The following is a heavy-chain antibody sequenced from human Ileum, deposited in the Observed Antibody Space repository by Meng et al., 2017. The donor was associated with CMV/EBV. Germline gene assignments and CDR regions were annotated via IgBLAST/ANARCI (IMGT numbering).Heavy chain of an antibody. V-gene: IGHV3-21*01. Sequence: GGSLRLSCATSGFTFSRHTMNWVRQAPGKGLEWVSSITKNSGYIHYADSVKGQFTISRENAMNSLYLQMDSLRAEDTAVYYCAREARSAFGVVTLGFYGLDVWGQGTTVTVSS. CDR2: ITKNSGYI. CDR3: AREARSAFGVVTLGFYGLDV. CDR1: GFTFSRHT. J-gene: IGHJ6*02. D-gene: IGHD3-3*01.